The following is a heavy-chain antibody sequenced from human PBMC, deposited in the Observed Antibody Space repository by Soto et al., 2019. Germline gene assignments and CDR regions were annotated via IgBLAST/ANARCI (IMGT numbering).Heavy chain of an antibody. CDR3: ARDVSSWDYYYYGMDV. Sequence: SVKVSCKASGVTFSSYAISWVRQAPGQGLEWMGGIIPIFGTANYAQKFQGRVTITADESTSTAYMELSSLRSEDTAVYYCARDVSSWDYYYYGMDVWGQGTTVTVSS. CDR1: GVTFSSYA. J-gene: IGHJ6*02. CDR2: IIPIFGTA. V-gene: IGHV1-69*13. D-gene: IGHD6-13*01.